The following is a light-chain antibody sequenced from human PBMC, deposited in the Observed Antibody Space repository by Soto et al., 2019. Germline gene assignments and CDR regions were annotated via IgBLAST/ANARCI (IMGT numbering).Light chain of an antibody. Sequence: DIVLTQSPGTLSLSPGERAILSCRASQTVRSTFLAWYQQKPGQPPRLLIYGASIRATGIPDRFSGSGSGTDFTLTINRLEPEDFAVYYCQQYGSSPLFGQGTKLEIK. J-gene: IGKJ2*01. V-gene: IGKV3-20*01. CDR3: QQYGSSPL. CDR2: GAS. CDR1: QTVRSTF.